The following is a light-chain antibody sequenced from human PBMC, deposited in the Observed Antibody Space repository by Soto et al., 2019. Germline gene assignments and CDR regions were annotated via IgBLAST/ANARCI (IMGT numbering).Light chain of an antibody. V-gene: IGKV1-5*03. Sequence: DIQMTQSPSTLSWALGDRVTITCGASQTISSWLAWYQQKPGKAPKLLIYKASTLKSGVPSRFSGSGSGTEFTLTISSLQPDDFATYYCQHYNSYSEALGQGTKVDI. CDR3: QHYNSYSEA. CDR1: QTISSW. CDR2: KAS. J-gene: IGKJ1*01.